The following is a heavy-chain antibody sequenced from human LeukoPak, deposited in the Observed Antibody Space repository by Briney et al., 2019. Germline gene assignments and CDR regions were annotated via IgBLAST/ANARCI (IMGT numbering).Heavy chain of an antibody. V-gene: IGHV1-69*04. CDR2: IIPILGIA. Sequence: SVKVSCKASGGTFSSYAISWVRQAPGQGLVWMGRIIPILGIANYAQKFQGRVTITADKSTSTAYMELSSLRSEDTAVYYCACSLESGYSRAPGNYWGQGTMVTVSS. CDR3: ACSLESGYSRAPGNY. CDR1: GGTFSSYA. J-gene: IGHJ4*02. D-gene: IGHD3-22*01.